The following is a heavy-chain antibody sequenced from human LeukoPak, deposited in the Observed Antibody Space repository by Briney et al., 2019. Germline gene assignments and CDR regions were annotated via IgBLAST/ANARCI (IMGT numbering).Heavy chain of an antibody. CDR1: GFTFSSYA. D-gene: IGHD3-22*01. V-gene: IGHV3-30-3*01. CDR3: AIQHGTGFHDSSGYEQIDY. CDR2: ISYDGSNK. J-gene: IGHJ4*02. Sequence: GGSLRLSCAASGFTFSSYAMHWVGQAPGKGLEWVAVISYDGSNKYYADSVKGRFTISRDNSKNTQYLQMNSLRAEDTAVYYCAIQHGTGFHDSSGYEQIDYWGQGTLVTVSS.